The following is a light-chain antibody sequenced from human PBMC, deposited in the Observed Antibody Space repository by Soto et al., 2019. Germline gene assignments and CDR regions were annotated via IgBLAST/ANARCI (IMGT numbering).Light chain of an antibody. CDR2: AAS. Sequence: DIPLTQSPSFLSASVGDRVTITCRASQGISSYLAWYQQKPGKAPKLLIYAASSLQSGVPSRFSGSGSGTEFTLTISSLQPEDFATYYCQRLNSYPAYTFGPGTKVDIK. J-gene: IGKJ3*01. V-gene: IGKV1-9*01. CDR1: QGISSY. CDR3: QRLNSYPAYT.